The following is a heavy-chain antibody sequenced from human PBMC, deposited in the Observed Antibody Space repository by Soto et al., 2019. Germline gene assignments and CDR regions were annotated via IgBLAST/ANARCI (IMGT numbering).Heavy chain of an antibody. V-gene: IGHV4-38-2*02. CDR3: ARDLSSGYYSYYFDY. D-gene: IGHD3-22*01. J-gene: IGHJ4*02. Sequence: EALSLTCSVSGYLISSGYYWGWVRQTPGKGLEWLGSIDYSGKTYKNPSLKSRVSASVDLSQNQFSLNLRSVTAADTAVYFCARDLSSGYYSYYFDYWGQVTLVTVSS. CDR1: GYLISSGYY. CDR2: IDYSGKT.